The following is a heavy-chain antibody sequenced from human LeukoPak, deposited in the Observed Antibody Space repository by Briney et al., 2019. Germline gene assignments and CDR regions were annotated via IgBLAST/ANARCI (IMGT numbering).Heavy chain of an antibody. CDR1: GYTFTGYY. D-gene: IGHD3-22*01. Sequence: GASVKVSCKASGYTFTGYYMHWVRQAPGQGLEWMGRINPNSGGTNYAQKFQGRVTMTRDTSISTAYMEPSRLRSDDTAVYYCARDDDSSGYAFDIWGQGTMVTVSS. J-gene: IGHJ3*02. CDR2: INPNSGGT. V-gene: IGHV1-2*06. CDR3: ARDDDSSGYAFDI.